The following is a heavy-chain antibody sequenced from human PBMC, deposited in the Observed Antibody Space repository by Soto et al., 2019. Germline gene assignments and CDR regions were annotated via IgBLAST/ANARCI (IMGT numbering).Heavy chain of an antibody. Sequence: GESLKISCKGSGYTFTSYWIGWVRQMPGKGLEWMGIIYPGDSDTRYSPSFQGQVTISADKSNTTAYLQWSSLKASDTAMYYCARSYSSRWSYYTSSGMTSGAKGPRSPSP. D-gene: IGHD6-13*01. J-gene: IGHJ6*02. CDR2: IYPGDSDT. CDR3: ARSYSSRWSYYTSSGMTS. V-gene: IGHV5-51*01. CDR1: GYTFTSYW.